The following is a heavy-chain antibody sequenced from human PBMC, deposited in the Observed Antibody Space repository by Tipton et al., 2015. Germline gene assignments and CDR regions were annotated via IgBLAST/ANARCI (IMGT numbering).Heavy chain of an antibody. CDR1: GGSVNSGTYY. D-gene: IGHD3-22*01. J-gene: IGHJ2*01. Sequence: TLSLTCTVSGGSVNSGTYYWSWIRQPPGKGLEWIGSIYYSGSTKHNPSLKSRVTMSVDTSKDQFSLDLSSVTAADTAVYYCARVRYDSGGYQNWYFDLWGRGTLVTVSS. CDR3: ARVRYDSGGYQNWYFDL. V-gene: IGHV4-61*01. CDR2: IYYSGST.